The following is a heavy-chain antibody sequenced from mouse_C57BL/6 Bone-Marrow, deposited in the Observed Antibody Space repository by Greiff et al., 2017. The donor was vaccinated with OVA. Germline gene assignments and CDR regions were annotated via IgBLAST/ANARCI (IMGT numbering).Heavy chain of an antibody. CDR1: GFTFSDYY. D-gene: IGHD1-1*01. CDR2: ISNGGGST. J-gene: IGHJ1*03. V-gene: IGHV5-12*01. CDR3: ARLYYYGWYFDV. Sequence: DVKLVESGGGLVQPGGSPKLSCAASGFTFSDYYMYWVRQTPEKRLEWVAYISNGGGSTYYPDTVKGRFTISRDNAKNTLYLQMSRLKSEDTAMYYCARLYYYGWYFDVWGTGTTVTVSS.